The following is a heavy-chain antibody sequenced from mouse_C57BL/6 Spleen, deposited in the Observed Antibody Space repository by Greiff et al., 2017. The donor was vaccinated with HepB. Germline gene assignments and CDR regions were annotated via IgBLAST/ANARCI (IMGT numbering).Heavy chain of an antibody. V-gene: IGHV1-4*01. J-gene: IGHJ4*01. CDR1: GYTFTSYT. CDR2: INPSSGYT. CDR3: ARSYYDYDYAMDY. D-gene: IGHD2-4*01. Sequence: QVQLQQSGAELARPGASVKMSCKASGYTFTSYTMHWVKQRPGPGLEWIGYINPSSGYTKYNQKFKDKATLTADKSSSTAYMQLSSLTSEDSAVYYCARSYYDYDYAMDYWGQGTSVTVSS.